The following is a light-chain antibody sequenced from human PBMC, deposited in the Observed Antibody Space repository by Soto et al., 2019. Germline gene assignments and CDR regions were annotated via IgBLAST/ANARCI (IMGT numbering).Light chain of an antibody. J-gene: IGKJ4*01. Sequence: IVMTQSPGTLSLSPGERATLSCRAIQSVSSSYLAWYQQKPGQAPRLLLYDASNRATGIPARFTGSGSGKDFTLTISSLEPEDFAVYYCQQRRNWPRLAFGGGTKVDIK. V-gene: IGKV3-11*01. CDR1: QSVSSSY. CDR3: QQRRNWPRLA. CDR2: DAS.